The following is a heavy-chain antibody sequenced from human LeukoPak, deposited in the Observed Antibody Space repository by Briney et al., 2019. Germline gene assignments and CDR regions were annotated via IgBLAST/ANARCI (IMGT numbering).Heavy chain of an antibody. D-gene: IGHD3-16*02. CDR2: IIPIFGIA. J-gene: IGHJ4*02. Sequence: ASVKVSCKASGGTFSSYAISWVRQAPGQGLEWMGRIIPIFGIANYAQKFQGRVTITADKSTSTAYMELSSLRSKDTAVYYCASSDGAYDYVWGSYRPWLNWGQGTLVTVSS. CDR3: ASSDGAYDYVWGSYRPWLN. V-gene: IGHV1-69*04. CDR1: GGTFSSYA.